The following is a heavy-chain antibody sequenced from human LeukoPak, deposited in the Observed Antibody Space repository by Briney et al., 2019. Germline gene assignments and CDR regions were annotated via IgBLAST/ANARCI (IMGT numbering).Heavy chain of an antibody. CDR3: ARSSGSFYILNWFDP. Sequence: SETLSLTCTVSGGSISSYYWSWIRQPPGKGLEWIGYIYSSGSTNYNPSLKSRVTISVDTSKNQFSLKLSSVTAADTAVYYCARSSGSFYILNWFDPWGQGTLVTVS. D-gene: IGHD3-10*01. CDR2: IYSSGST. CDR1: GGSISSYY. V-gene: IGHV4-59*01. J-gene: IGHJ5*02.